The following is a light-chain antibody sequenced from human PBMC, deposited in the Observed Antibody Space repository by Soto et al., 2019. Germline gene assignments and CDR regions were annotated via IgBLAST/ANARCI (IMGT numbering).Light chain of an antibody. CDR2: EVS. Sequence: QSVLNQAASGYGSPGQSITISCTGNSSYVGSYNLVTWYQQHPGKAPKLMIYEVSKRPSGVSNRFSGSKSGNTASLTISGLQAEDEADYYCCSYAGSSTYVFGTGTKVTVL. CDR3: CSYAGSSTYV. CDR1: SSYVGSYNL. J-gene: IGLJ1*01. V-gene: IGLV2-23*02.